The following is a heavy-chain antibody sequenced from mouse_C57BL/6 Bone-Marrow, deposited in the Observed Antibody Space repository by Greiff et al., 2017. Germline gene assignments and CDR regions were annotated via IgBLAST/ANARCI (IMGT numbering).Heavy chain of an antibody. Sequence: QVQLQQSGAELASPGASVKLSCKASGYTFTSYGISWVKQRTGQGLEWIGEIYPRSGNTYYNEKFKGKATLTADKSSSTAYMELRSLTSEDSAVYFCARRGRFPYYFDDWGQGTTLTVSS. V-gene: IGHV1-81*01. CDR2: IYPRSGNT. CDR1: GYTFTSYG. CDR3: ARRGRFPYYFDD. J-gene: IGHJ2*01.